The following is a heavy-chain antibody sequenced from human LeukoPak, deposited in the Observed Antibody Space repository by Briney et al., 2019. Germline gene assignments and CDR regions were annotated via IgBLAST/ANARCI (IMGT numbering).Heavy chain of an antibody. J-gene: IGHJ6*02. D-gene: IGHD3-10*01. CDR1: GFTFSSYW. Sequence: GGSLRLSCAASGFTFSSYWMSLVRQAPGKGLEWVANIKQDGSEKYYVDSVKGRFTISRDNAKNSLYLQMNSLRAEDTAVYYCASRPPPGSYSDYYYGMDVWGQGTTVTVSS. CDR3: ASRPPPGSYSDYYYGMDV. CDR2: IKQDGSEK. V-gene: IGHV3-7*01.